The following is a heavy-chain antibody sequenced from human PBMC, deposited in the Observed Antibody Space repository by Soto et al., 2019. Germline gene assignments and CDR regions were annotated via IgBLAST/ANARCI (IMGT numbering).Heavy chain of an antibody. CDR3: ARGGYSGYDFMFDY. V-gene: IGHV4-30-2*01. J-gene: IGHJ4*02. CDR1: GGSISGGGYS. CDR2: IYHSGST. Sequence: LQLQESGSGLVKPSQTLSLTCAVSGGSISGGGYSWNWIRQPPGKGLEYIGYIYHSGSTYYDPSLRSRVIISLDTSKNQFSLKLSSVTAADTAMYYCARGGYSGYDFMFDYWGQGTLVTVSS. D-gene: IGHD5-12*01.